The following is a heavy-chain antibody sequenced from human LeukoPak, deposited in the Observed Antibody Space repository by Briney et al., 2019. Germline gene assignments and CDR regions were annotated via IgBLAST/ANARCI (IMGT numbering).Heavy chain of an antibody. CDR2: INHSGST. J-gene: IGHJ4*02. D-gene: IGHD3-22*01. CDR1: GGSTNSGGYY. CDR3: ARAPLVDYYDSSGYPEGYDY. V-gene: IGHV4-34*01. Sequence: PSETLSLTCSVSGGSTNSGGYYWSWIRQPPGKGLEWIGEINHSGSTNYNPSLKSRVTISVDTSKNQFSLKLSSVTAADTAVYYCARAPLVDYYDSSGYPEGYDYWGQGTLVTVSS.